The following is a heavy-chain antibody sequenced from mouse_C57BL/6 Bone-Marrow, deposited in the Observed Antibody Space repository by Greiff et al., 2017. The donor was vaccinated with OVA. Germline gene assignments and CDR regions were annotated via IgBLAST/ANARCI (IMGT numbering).Heavy chain of an antibody. V-gene: IGHV1-69*01. CDR1: GYTFTSYW. J-gene: IGHJ2*01. CDR2: IDPSDSYT. D-gene: IGHD1-1*01. CDR3: AFYYYGSGTYLDY. Sequence: QVLLQQPGAELVMPGASVKLSCKASGYTFTSYWMHWVKQRPGQGLEWIGEIDPSDSYTNYNQKFKGKSTLTVDKSSSTAYMQLSSLTSEDSAVYYCAFYYYGSGTYLDYWGQGTTLTVSS.